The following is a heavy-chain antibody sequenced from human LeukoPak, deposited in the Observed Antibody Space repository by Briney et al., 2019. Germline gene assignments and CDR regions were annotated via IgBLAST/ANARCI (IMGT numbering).Heavy chain of an antibody. J-gene: IGHJ4*02. CDR2: IYAGGGTT. V-gene: IGHV3-23*01. D-gene: IGHD1-20*01. CDR1: GFTFSSYA. CDR3: ATGITGTPIDY. Sequence: GGSLRLSCAASGFTFSSYAMSWVRQAPGQGLEWVSGIYAGGGTTYYADSVKGRFTISRDNSKNTLYLQMNSLRAEDTAVYYCATGITGTPIDYWGQGTLVTVSS.